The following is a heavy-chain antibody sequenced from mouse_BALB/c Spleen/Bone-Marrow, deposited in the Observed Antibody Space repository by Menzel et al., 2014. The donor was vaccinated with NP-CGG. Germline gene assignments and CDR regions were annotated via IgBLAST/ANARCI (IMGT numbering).Heavy chain of an antibody. J-gene: IGHJ4*01. CDR3: ARQGVYYGKSYYAMDY. CDR2: ISNGGGST. V-gene: IGHV5-12-2*01. D-gene: IGHD2-1*01. Sequence: EVMLVESGGGLVQPGGSLKLSCAASGFTFSSYTMSWVRQTPEKRLEWVAYISNGGGSTYFPDTVKGRFTISRDNAKNPLYLQMSSLKYEDTAMYYCARQGVYYGKSYYAMDYWGQGTSVTVSS. CDR1: GFTFSSYT.